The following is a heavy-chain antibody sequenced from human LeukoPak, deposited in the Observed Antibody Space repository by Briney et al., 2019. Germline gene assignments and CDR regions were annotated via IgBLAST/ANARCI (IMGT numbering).Heavy chain of an antibody. Sequence: SQTLSLTCAISGDSVSSNTAAWNWIRQSPSGGLEWLGRTFYRSKWYNDYAVSVKSRITINPDTSKNQFSPHLNSVTPEDTAVYFCARDGWPAFDYWGQGTLVTVSS. CDR3: ARDGWPAFDY. CDR1: GDSVSSNTAA. D-gene: IGHD2-15*01. V-gene: IGHV6-1*01. J-gene: IGHJ4*02. CDR2: TFYRSKWYN.